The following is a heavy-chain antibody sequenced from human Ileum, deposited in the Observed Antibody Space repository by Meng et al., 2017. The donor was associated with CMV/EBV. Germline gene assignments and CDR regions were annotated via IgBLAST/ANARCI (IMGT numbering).Heavy chain of an antibody. V-gene: IGHV3-11*05. CDR1: GFTFSDYY. CDR3: ARDRSYADY. J-gene: IGHJ4*02. CDR2: ISSSSSYT. Sequence: QLVASGGGLGKPGGCLRLSCAASGFTFSDYYMSWIRQAPGKGLEWVSYISSSSSYTNYADSVKGRFTISRDNAKNSLYLQMNSLRAEDTAVYYCARDRSYADYWGQGTLVTVSS. D-gene: IGHD3-16*01.